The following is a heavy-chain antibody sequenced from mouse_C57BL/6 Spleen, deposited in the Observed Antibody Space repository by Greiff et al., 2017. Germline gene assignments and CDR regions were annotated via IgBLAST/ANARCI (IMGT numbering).Heavy chain of an antibody. CDR2: IDPSDSYT. J-gene: IGHJ3*01. CDR1: GYTFTSYW. V-gene: IGHV1-50*01. CDR3: ARGELRGFAY. Sequence: QVQLQQPGAELVKPGASVKLSCKASGYTFTSYWMQWVKQRPGQGLEWIGEIDPSDSYTNYNQKFKGKATLTVDTSSCTAYMQLSSLTSEDSAVYYCARGELRGFAYWGQGTLVTVSA. D-gene: IGHD1-1*01.